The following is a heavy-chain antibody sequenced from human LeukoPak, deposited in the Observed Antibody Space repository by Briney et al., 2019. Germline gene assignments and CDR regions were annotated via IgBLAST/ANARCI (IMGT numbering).Heavy chain of an antibody. D-gene: IGHD3-10*01. J-gene: IGHJ3*02. CDR3: ASYPKYYGSEGWVAFDI. CDR2: IYYSGST. CDR1: GDSISSRDYY. V-gene: IGHV4-39*07. Sequence: SETLSLTCSVSGDSISSRDYYWSWIRQPPGKGLEWIGSIYYSGSTYYNPSLKSRVTISVDTSKNQFSLKLSSVTAADTAVYYCASYPKYYGSEGWVAFDIWGLGTMVTVSS.